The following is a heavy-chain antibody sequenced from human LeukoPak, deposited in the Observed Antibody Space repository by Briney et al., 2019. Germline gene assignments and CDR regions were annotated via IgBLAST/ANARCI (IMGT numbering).Heavy chain of an antibody. J-gene: IGHJ4*02. D-gene: IGHD2-2*02. CDR1: GYTFTTYG. Sequence: ASVKVSCKASGYTFTTYGLSWVRQAPGQGLEWMGWVGTYNGNTNYAQKLRGRVIMTTDESTSTAFVELWSLTSDDTAVYSCARDRHYTFDYWGRGTLVTVSS. V-gene: IGHV1-18*01. CDR2: VGTYNGNT. CDR3: ARDRHYTFDY.